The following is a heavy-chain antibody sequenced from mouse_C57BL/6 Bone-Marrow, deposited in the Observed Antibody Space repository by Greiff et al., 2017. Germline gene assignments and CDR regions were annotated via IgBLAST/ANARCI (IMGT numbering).Heavy chain of an antibody. D-gene: IGHD2-4*01. CDR1: GYIFTEYT. V-gene: IGHV1-62-2*01. CDR3: ARHERYYDYEGYFDY. CDR2: FYPGSGSI. Sequence: VQLKQSGAELVKPGASVKLSCKASGYIFTEYTIHWVKQRSGQGLEWIGWFYPGSGSIKYNERFKDKATLTADKSYNTVYMELSRLTSEDSAVYFCARHERYYDYEGYFDYWGQGTTLTVSS. J-gene: IGHJ2*01.